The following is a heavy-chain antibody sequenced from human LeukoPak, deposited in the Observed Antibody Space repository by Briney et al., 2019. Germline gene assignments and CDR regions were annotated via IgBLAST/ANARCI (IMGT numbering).Heavy chain of an antibody. CDR3: ANMNIVATIPDV. J-gene: IGHJ6*04. Sequence: GGSLRLSCAASGFTFSSYGMHWVRQAPGKGLEWVAFMRYDGSNKYYADSVKGRFTISRDNSKNTLYLQMNSLRAEDTAVYYCANMNIVATIPDVWGKGTTVTVSS. CDR2: MRYDGSNK. D-gene: IGHD5-12*01. CDR1: GFTFSSYG. V-gene: IGHV3-30*02.